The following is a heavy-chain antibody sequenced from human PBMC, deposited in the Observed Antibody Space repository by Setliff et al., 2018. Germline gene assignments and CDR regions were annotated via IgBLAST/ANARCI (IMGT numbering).Heavy chain of an antibody. J-gene: IGHJ4*02. CDR1: GGPMNDFY. V-gene: IGHV4-59*01. Sequence: SETLSLTCIVSGGPMNDFYYSWIRQSPGKGLEWIGYIYYSGSTNYNPSLKSRVTISVDTSKNQFSLKLSSVTAADTAVYYCLRIRLVPHGHSWGQGTLVTVSS. CDR3: LRIRLVPHGHS. CDR2: IYYSGST. D-gene: IGHD2-15*01.